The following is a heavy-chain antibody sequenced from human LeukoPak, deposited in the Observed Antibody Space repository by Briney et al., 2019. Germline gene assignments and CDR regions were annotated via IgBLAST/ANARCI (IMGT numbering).Heavy chain of an antibody. CDR3: ARLTKPDYYDSSGYTDY. V-gene: IGHV3-30-3*01. Sequence: GRSLRLSCAASGFTFSSYAMHWVRQAPGKGLEWVAVISYDGSNKYYADSVKGRFTISRDNSKNTLYLQMNSLRAEDTAVYYCARLTKPDYYDSSGYTDYWGQGTLVTVSS. J-gene: IGHJ4*02. CDR2: ISYDGSNK. CDR1: GFTFSSYA. D-gene: IGHD3-22*01.